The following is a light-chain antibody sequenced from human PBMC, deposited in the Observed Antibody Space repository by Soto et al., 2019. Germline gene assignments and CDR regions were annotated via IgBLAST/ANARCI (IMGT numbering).Light chain of an antibody. CDR2: EVS. CDR3: SSDTHSTTLYVL. J-gene: IGLJ2*01. CDR1: SSDVGGYNY. Sequence: QSALTQPASVSGSPGQSITISCTGTSSDVGGYNYVSWYQQHPGKAPKLIIYEVSNRPSGVSNRFSGSKSGNTASLTIAGLQAEDEADYYCSSDTHSTTLYVLLGGGTKVTVL. V-gene: IGLV2-14*01.